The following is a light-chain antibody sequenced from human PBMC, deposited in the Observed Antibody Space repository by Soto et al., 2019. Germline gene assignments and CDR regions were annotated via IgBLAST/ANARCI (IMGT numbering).Light chain of an antibody. Sequence: DIQLTQSPSSLSASVGDRVTITCQARQDLTNHLNWYQQKPGKAPNLLIYDSSDLETGVPSRFSGGGSGTVFSFTINRLQPEDIETDYCQKHDGVPLFGPGTKV. CDR3: QKHDGVPL. CDR1: QDLTNH. CDR2: DSS. J-gene: IGKJ3*01. V-gene: IGKV1-33*01.